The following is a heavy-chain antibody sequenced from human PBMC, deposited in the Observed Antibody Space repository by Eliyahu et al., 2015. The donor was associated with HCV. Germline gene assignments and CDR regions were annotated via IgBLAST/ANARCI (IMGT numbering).Heavy chain of an antibody. CDR2: ISSSGSTI. Sequence: QVQLVESGGGLVKPGGSLRLSCAAXGFXFSDYYMSWIRQAPGKGLEWVSYISSSGSTIYYADSVTGRFTISRDNAKNSLYLQMNSLRAEDTAVYYCARDCSSTSCYEYWGQGTLVTVSS. V-gene: IGHV3-11*01. J-gene: IGHJ4*02. CDR1: GFXFSDYY. D-gene: IGHD2-2*01. CDR3: ARDCSSTSCYEY.